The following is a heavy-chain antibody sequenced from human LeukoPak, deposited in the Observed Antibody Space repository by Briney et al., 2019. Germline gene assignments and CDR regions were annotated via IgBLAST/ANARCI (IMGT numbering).Heavy chain of an antibody. CDR2: IKQDGSER. CDR3: ARDDLHSYYYDSSGYYSGFDY. CDR1: GFTFTKYW. J-gene: IGHJ4*02. V-gene: IGHV3-7*01. D-gene: IGHD3-22*01. Sequence: PGGSLRLSCAASGFTFTKYWMTWVRQAPGKGLEWVANIKQDGSERNYVDTVKGRFIISRDNAKNLLYLQMNSLRAEDTAVYYCARDDLHSYYYDSSGYYSGFDYWGQGTLVTVSS.